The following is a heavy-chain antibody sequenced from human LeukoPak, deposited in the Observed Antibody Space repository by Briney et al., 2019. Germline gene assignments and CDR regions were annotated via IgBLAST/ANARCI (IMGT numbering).Heavy chain of an antibody. CDR2: IYSDGST. Sequence: GGSLGLSCAASGFSVSTSYINWVRQAPGKGLEWVSVIYSDGSTKYADSVKARFTISRDNSKNTVYLQMKSLRVEDTAVYYCARGTLDNWGQGTLVTVSS. J-gene: IGHJ4*02. D-gene: IGHD3/OR15-3a*01. V-gene: IGHV3-53*01. CDR1: GFSVSTSY. CDR3: ARGTLDN.